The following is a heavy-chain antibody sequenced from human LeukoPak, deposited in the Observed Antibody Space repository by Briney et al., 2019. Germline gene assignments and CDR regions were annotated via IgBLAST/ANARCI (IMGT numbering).Heavy chain of an antibody. CDR3: ARWGYYGSGSYYRGDAFDI. CDR2: ISYDGSNK. D-gene: IGHD3-10*01. Sequence: GGSLRLSCAASGFTFSSYAMHWVRQAPGKGLEWVAVISYDGSNKYYADSVKGRFTISRDNSKNTLYLQMNSLRAEDTAVYYCARWGYYGSGSYYRGDAFDIWGQGTMVTVSS. V-gene: IGHV3-30*04. CDR1: GFTFSSYA. J-gene: IGHJ3*02.